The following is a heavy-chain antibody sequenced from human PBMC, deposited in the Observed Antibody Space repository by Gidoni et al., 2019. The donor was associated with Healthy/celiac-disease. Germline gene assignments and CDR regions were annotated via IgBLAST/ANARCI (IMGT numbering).Heavy chain of an antibody. V-gene: IGHV3-15*01. CDR1: GFTFSKAW. J-gene: IGHJ6*02. CDR3: TTDFTAAAGLYYYYGMDV. D-gene: IGHD6-13*01. Sequence: EVQLVESGGGLVKPGGSLRLSCAASGFTFSKAWMSWVRQAPGKGLEWVGRIKSKTDGGTTDYAAPVKGRFTISRDDSKNTLYLQMNSLKTEDTAVYYCTTDFTAAAGLYYYYGMDVWGQGTTVTVSS. CDR2: IKSKTDGGTT.